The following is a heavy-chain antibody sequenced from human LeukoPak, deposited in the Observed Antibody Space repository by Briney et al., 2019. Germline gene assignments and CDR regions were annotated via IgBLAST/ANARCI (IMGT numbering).Heavy chain of an antibody. J-gene: IGHJ4*02. CDR2: IIPVLGIA. CDR3: ARALLWFGEPSRIDY. CDR1: GGTFSSYA. Sequence: ASLKVSCKASGGTFSSYAISWVRQAPGQGLEWMGRIIPVLGIANYAQKFQGRVTITADKSTSTAYMELRSLRSDDTAVYYCARALLWFGEPSRIDYWGQGTLVTASS. D-gene: IGHD3-10*01. V-gene: IGHV1-69*04.